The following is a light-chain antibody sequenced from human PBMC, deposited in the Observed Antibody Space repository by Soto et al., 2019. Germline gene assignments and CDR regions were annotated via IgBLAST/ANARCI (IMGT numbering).Light chain of an antibody. V-gene: IGKV1-5*03. CDR3: QQFNSYPYT. J-gene: IGKJ2*01. CDR2: KAS. CDR1: QSISSW. Sequence: DIPMTQSPSTLSASVGDRVTITCRASQSISSWLAWYQQKPGKAPKLLIYKASSLESGVPSRFSGSGSVTEFTLPISSLQPDDFATYYCQQFNSYPYTFGQGTKLEIK.